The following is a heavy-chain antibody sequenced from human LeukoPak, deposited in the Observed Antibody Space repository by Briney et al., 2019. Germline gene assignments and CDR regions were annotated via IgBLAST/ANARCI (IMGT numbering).Heavy chain of an antibody. CDR3: ATPRIGGPGIDF. D-gene: IGHD1-14*01. V-gene: IGHV4-39*01. CDR1: GGSIRSSSFY. Sequence: SETLSLTCSVSGGSIRSSSFYWGWIRQPPGKGLEWIGNIYYSGATYYSPSLRSRVTMSVDTSKGQFSLRLRSVSAEDTAVYFCATPRIGGPGIDFWGLGTLVTVSS. J-gene: IGHJ4*02. CDR2: IYYSGAT.